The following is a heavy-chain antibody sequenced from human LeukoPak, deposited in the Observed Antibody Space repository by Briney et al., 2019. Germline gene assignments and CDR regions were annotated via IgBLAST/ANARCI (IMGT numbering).Heavy chain of an antibody. Sequence: SETLSLTCTVSGDSISSSSYYWGWIRQPPGKGLECLGSIYYSGSTYYNPSLKSRVTISVDTSKNQFSLKPSSATAADTAVYYCPRQRYRRGWYRDWSYLWGGETWSPSPQ. CDR1: GDSISSSSYY. J-gene: IGHJ5*02. CDR2: IYYSGST. CDR3: PRQRYRRGWYRDWSYL. D-gene: IGHD6-19*01. V-gene: IGHV4-39*07.